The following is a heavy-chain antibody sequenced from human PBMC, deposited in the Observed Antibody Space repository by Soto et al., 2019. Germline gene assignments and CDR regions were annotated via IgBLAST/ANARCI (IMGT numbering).Heavy chain of an antibody. D-gene: IGHD2-21*02. CDR2: IYTSGST. CDR1: GGSISSYY. V-gene: IGHV4-4*07. J-gene: IGHJ3*02. Sequence: QVQLQESGPGLVKPSETLSLTCTVSGGSISSYYWSWIRQPAGKGLEWIGRIYTSGSTNYNPPLKSRVTMSVDTSKNQFSLKLSSVTAADTAVYYCARDLWGDCGGDCYSGAFDIWGQGTMVTVSS. CDR3: ARDLWGDCGGDCYSGAFDI.